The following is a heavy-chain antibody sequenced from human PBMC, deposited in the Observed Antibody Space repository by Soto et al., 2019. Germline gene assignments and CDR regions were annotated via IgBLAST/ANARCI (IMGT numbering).Heavy chain of an antibody. CDR3: ASSASPAAY. Sequence: EVQLVESGGGLVQPGGSLRLSCVASGFTFNSYSMNWVRQAPGKGLEWISYINSGSTSVFYADSVKGRFTISRDNAKNSLYLQMNSLRAEDTAVYYCASSASPAAYWGQGTRVTVSS. CDR2: INSGSTSV. V-gene: IGHV3-48*01. J-gene: IGHJ4*02. D-gene: IGHD2-2*01. CDR1: GFTFNSYS.